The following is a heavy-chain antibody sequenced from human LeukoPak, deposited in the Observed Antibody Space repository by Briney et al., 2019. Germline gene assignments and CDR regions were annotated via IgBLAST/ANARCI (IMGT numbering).Heavy chain of an antibody. D-gene: IGHD2-2*01. Sequence: ASVKVSCKASGYTFTSYAMNWVRQAPGQGLEWMGWINPNNGDTNYAQKFQGRVTMTRDTSVSTAYMELSRLRSDDTAVFYCARLVVDYYYYMDVWGKGTTVTVSS. CDR3: ARLVVDYYYYMDV. J-gene: IGHJ6*03. CDR2: INPNNGDT. V-gene: IGHV1-2*02. CDR1: GYTFTSYA.